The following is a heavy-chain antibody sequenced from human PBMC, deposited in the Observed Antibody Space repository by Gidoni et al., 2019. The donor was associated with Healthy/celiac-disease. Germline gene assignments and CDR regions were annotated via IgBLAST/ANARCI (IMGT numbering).Heavy chain of an antibody. CDR3: VKVGQLWEPYNIDY. D-gene: IGHD5-18*01. J-gene: IGHJ4*02. CDR2: ISSNGGST. Sequence: EVQLVESGGGLVQPGGSLRLSCSASGFTFRSYAMPWVRQAPGKGLEYVSAISSNGGSTYYADSVKGRFTISRDNSKNTLYLQMSSLRAEDTAVYYCVKVGQLWEPYNIDYWGQGTLVTVSS. CDR1: GFTFRSYA. V-gene: IGHV3-64D*06.